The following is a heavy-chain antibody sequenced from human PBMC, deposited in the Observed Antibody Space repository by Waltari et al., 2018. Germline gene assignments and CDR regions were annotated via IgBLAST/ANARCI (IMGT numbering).Heavy chain of an antibody. J-gene: IGHJ4*02. D-gene: IGHD3-22*01. CDR2: IYHSGST. Sequence: QVHLQERGPGRVSPREPRSLTCAFSGYSISSVTSWGWIGHPPGKGLEWIGSIYHSGSTYYNPSLKSRVTISVDTSKNQFSLKLSSVTAADTAVYYCARNPHYYDSSGYYFDWGQGTLVTVSS. CDR3: ARNPHYYDSSGYYFD. V-gene: IGHV4-38-2*01. CDR1: GYSISSVTS.